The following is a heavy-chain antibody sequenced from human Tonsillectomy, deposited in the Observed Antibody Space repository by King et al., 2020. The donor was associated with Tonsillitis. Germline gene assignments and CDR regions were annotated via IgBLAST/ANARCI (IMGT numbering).Heavy chain of an antibody. D-gene: IGHD3-22*01. Sequence: VQLVESGGGLVKPGGSLRLSCAASGITFSSHSMNWVRQGPGKGLEWVSCISSGSSYIQYADSVKGRFTISRDNAKNSLYLQMNSLRAEDTAMYYCAISGYPGYWGQGTLVTVSS. CDR1: GITFSSHS. CDR3: AISGYPGY. J-gene: IGHJ4*02. CDR2: ISSGSSYI. V-gene: IGHV3-21*01.